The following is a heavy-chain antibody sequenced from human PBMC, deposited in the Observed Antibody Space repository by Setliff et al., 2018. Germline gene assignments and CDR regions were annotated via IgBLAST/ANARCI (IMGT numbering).Heavy chain of an antibody. D-gene: IGHD3-10*01. CDR2: IHTSEST. V-gene: IGHV4-4*08. CDR1: GASISSYF. Sequence: PSETLSLTCSVSGASISSYFWTWIRQPPGKGLEWIGNIHTSESTKYNPSLKSRVTISLDTSKRQFSLKLTSVTAADAAVYYCARALASGSYYGQSSYYMDVWGKGTTVTV. J-gene: IGHJ6*03. CDR3: ARALASGSYYGQSSYYMDV.